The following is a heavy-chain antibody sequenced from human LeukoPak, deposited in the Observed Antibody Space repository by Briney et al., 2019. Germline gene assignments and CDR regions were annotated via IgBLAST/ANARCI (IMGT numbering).Heavy chain of an antibody. CDR3: ARSDCSSTSCYRLNWFDP. CDR2: IYYSGST. J-gene: IGHJ5*02. D-gene: IGHD2-2*02. V-gene: IGHV4-31*03. Sequence: SQTLSLTCTVSGGSISSGGYYWSWIRQHPGKGLEWIGYIYYSGSTYYNPSRKSRVTISVDTSENQFALKLSSVTAADTAVYYCARSDCSSTSCYRLNWFDPWGQGTLVTVSS. CDR1: GGSISSGGYY.